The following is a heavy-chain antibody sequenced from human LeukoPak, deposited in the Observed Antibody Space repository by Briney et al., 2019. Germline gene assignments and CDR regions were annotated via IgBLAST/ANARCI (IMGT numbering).Heavy chain of an antibody. Sequence: GGSLRLSCAASGFTFSSHDMHWVRQAAGKGLEWVSAIDTSGGTYYPGSVEGRFTISRENAKHSLYLQMNSLRAEDTAVYYCAREETGYDYRYLDLWGRGTLVTVSS. CDR2: IDTSGGT. CDR1: GFTFSSHD. J-gene: IGHJ2*01. V-gene: IGHV3-13*04. D-gene: IGHD3-22*01. CDR3: AREETGYDYRYLDL.